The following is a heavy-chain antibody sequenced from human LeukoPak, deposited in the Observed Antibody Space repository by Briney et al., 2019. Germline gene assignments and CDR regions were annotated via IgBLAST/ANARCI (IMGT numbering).Heavy chain of an antibody. V-gene: IGHV3-48*04. CDR3: ARDLGLYDYGGNIDY. CDR2: ISGSSRTM. CDR1: GFTFSTYA. D-gene: IGHD4-23*01. J-gene: IGHJ4*02. Sequence: GGSLRLSCAASGFTFSTYAMHWVRQAPGKGLEWVSYISGSSRTMYYADSVKGRFTISRDNAKNSLYLQMNSLGAEDTAVYYCARDLGLYDYGGNIDYWGQGTLVTVSS.